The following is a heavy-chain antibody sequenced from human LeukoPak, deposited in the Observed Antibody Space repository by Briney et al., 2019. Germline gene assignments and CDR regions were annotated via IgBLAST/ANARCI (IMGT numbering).Heavy chain of an antibody. Sequence: GGSLRLSCAASGFTFSSYSMNWVRQAPGKGLEWVSSISSSSSYIYYADSVKGRFTISRDNAKNSLYLQMNSLRAEDTAVYYCARAPGGVLRYFDWLPANPPPDAFDIWGQGAMVTVSS. CDR1: GFTFSSYS. J-gene: IGHJ3*02. V-gene: IGHV3-21*01. CDR2: ISSSSSYI. CDR3: ARAPGGVLRYFDWLPANPPPDAFDI. D-gene: IGHD3-9*01.